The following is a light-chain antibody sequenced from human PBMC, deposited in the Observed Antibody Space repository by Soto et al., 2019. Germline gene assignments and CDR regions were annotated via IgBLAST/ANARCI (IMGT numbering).Light chain of an antibody. CDR2: EVS. J-gene: IGLJ1*01. V-gene: IGLV2-14*01. CDR1: SSDVGGYNY. CDR3: TSYTRSSTLDV. Sequence: QSVLTQPPSASGTPGQRVSISCTGTSSDVGGYNYVSWYQQHPGKAPKLMIYEVSNRPSGVSNRFSGSKSGHTASLTISGLQSEDEADYFCTSYTRSSTLDVCGTGTKVTVL.